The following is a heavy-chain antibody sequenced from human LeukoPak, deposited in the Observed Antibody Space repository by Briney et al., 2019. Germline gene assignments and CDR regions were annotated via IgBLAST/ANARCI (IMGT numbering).Heavy chain of an antibody. D-gene: IGHD3-22*01. CDR1: GYTLTELS. CDR3: ATDRGRNYYDSSGFFP. Sequence: ASVKVSCKVSGYTLTELSMHWVRQAPGKGLEWMGGFDPEDGETIYAQKFQGRVTMTEDTSTDTAYMELSSLRSEDTAVYYCATDRGRNYYDSSGFFPWGQGTLVTVSS. J-gene: IGHJ5*02. CDR2: FDPEDGET. V-gene: IGHV1-24*01.